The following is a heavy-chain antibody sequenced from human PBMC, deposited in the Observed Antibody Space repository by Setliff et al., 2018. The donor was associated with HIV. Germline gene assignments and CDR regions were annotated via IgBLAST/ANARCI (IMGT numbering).Heavy chain of an antibody. CDR1: GDSISSHY. V-gene: IGHV4-59*11. J-gene: IGHJ4*02. CDR3: PRGPEGVAGGGY. D-gene: IGHD3-3*01. Sequence: SETLSLTCTVSGDSISSHYWNWIRQPPGKALEWIGYIYYSGSTNYNPSFKSRVTISVDRSKRQFSRNLSSVTAADTAIYYCPRGPEGVAGGGYWGQGILVTSPQ. CDR2: IYYSGST.